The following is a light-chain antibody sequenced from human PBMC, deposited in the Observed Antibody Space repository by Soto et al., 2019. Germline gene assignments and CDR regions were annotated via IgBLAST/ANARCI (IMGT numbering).Light chain of an antibody. CDR1: SRDVGGYNF. J-gene: IGLJ3*02. CDR3: SSYAGTNIPVM. V-gene: IGLV2-8*01. Sequence: QSALTQPRSASGSPGQSVTISCTGSSRDVGGYNFVSWYQQHPGKAPKLMIYVVTERPSGVPDRFSGSKSGNTASLTVSGLQADDEAVYYCSSYAGTNIPVMFGGGTKLTVL. CDR2: VVT.